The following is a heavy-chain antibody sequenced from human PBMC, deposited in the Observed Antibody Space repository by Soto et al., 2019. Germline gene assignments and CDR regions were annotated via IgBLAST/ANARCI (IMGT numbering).Heavy chain of an antibody. J-gene: IGHJ4*02. CDR2: IYYSGST. CDR1: GGSISSSSYY. CDR3: ASLSGYIAAALYFDY. D-gene: IGHD6-13*01. V-gene: IGHV4-39*01. Sequence: SETLSLICTVSGGSISSSSYYWGWIRQPPGKGLEWIGSIYYSGSTYYNPSLKSRVTMSVDTSKNQFSLKLSSVTAADTAVYYCASLSGYIAAALYFDYWGQGTLVTVSS.